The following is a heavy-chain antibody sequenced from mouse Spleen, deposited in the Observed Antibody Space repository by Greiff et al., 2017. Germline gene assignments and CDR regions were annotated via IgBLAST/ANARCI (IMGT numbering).Heavy chain of an antibody. CDR2: ISSGGSYT. CDR3: ATYGNYGFFAY. J-gene: IGHJ3*01. Sequence: EVQRVESGGGLVKPGGSLKLSCAASGFTFSSYAMSWVRQSPEKRLEWVAEISSGGSYTYYPDTVTGRFTISRDNAKNTLYLEMSSLRSEDTAMYYCATYGNYGFFAYWGQGTLVTVSA. D-gene: IGHD2-1*01. CDR1: GFTFSSYA. V-gene: IGHV5-9-4*01.